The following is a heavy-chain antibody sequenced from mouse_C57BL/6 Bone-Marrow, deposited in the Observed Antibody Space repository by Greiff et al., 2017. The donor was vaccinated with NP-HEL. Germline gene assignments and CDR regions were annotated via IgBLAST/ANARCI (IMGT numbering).Heavy chain of an antibody. J-gene: IGHJ4*01. CDR2: IYPGDGDT. Sequence: QVQLQQSGAELVKPGASVKISCKASGYAFSSYWMNWVKQRPGKGLEWIGQIYPGDGDTNYNGKFKGKATLTADKSSSTAYMQLSSLTSEDSAVYFCARPISFSYDSSYFSAMDYWGQGTSVTVSS. CDR3: ARPISFSYDSSYFSAMDY. V-gene: IGHV1-80*01. CDR1: GYAFSSYW. D-gene: IGHD1-1*01.